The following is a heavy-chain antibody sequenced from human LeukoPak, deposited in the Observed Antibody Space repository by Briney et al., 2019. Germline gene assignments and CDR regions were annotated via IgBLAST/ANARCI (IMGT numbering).Heavy chain of an antibody. Sequence: PSQTLSLTCTVSGGSISSGSYYWSWIRQPAGKGLEWIGRIYTSGSTNYNPSLKSRVTISVDTSKNQFSLKLSSVTAADTAVYYCARVLGFLYGDERGWFDPWGQGTLVSVSS. CDR1: GGSISSGSYY. CDR3: ARVLGFLYGDERGWFDP. CDR2: IYTSGST. D-gene: IGHD4-17*01. J-gene: IGHJ5*02. V-gene: IGHV4-61*02.